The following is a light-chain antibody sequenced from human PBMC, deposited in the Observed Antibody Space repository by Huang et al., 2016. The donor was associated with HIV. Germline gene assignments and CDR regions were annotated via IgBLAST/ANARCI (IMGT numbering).Light chain of an antibody. CDR2: AAS. CDR3: QQCFTSPPLT. V-gene: IGKV1-NL1*01. J-gene: IGKJ4*01. CDR1: QGMSNS. Sequence: DIQMTQSPSSLSASVGDRVTITCRGSQGMSNSLAWSQQKPGRAPKLRGYAASRLVSGVPSRFIVRGSGTDYTLTICRLQPEDFATYYCQQCFTSPPLTFGGGTKVDIK.